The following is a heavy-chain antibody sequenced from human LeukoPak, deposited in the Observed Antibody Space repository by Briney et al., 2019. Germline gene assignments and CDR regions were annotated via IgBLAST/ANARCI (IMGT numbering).Heavy chain of an antibody. D-gene: IGHD3-3*01. CDR1: GFSFSNYG. V-gene: IGHV3-30*02. CDR3: AKDFPSRDNFWSGYYTDFDY. Sequence: GSLRLSCAASGFSFSNYGMHWVRQPPGKGLEWVAFIRYDGSNKHYADSVKGRFSISRDNSKTTLYLQMNSLRPEDTAVYYCAKDFPSRDNFWSGYYTDFDYWGQGTLVTVSS. CDR2: IRYDGSNK. J-gene: IGHJ4*02.